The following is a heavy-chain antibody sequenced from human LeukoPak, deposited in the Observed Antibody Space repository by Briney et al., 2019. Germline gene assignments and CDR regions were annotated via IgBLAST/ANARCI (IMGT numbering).Heavy chain of an antibody. CDR3: ARDLPRMVRGVDGAFDI. J-gene: IGHJ3*02. Sequence: GGSLRLSCAASGFTFSSYPMNWVRQAPGKGLEWVSAISGSGGSTYYADSVKGRFTISRDNSKNTLYLQMKSLRAEDTAVYYCARDLPRMVRGVDGAFDIWGQGTMVTVSS. D-gene: IGHD3-10*01. CDR2: ISGSGGST. V-gene: IGHV3-23*01. CDR1: GFTFSSYP.